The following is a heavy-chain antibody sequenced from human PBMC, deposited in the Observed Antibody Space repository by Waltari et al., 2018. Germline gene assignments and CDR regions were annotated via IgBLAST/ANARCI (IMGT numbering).Heavy chain of an antibody. CDR3: AIVASTSCYECGEFDY. V-gene: IGHV1-69*12. D-gene: IGHD2-2*01. J-gene: IGHJ4*02. CDR2: IIPIFGTA. Sequence: QVQLVQSGAEVKKPGSSVKVSCKASGATFSSYAISWGRQAPGQGLEWMGGIIPIFGTANYAQKFQGRVTITADESTSTAYMELSSLRSEDTAVYYCAIVASTSCYECGEFDYWGQGTLVTVSS. CDR1: GATFSSYA.